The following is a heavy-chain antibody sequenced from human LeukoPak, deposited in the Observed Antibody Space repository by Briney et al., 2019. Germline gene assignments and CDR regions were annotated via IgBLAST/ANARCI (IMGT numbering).Heavy chain of an antibody. CDR1: GGSISSYY. V-gene: IGHV4-59*01. J-gene: IGHJ5*02. D-gene: IGHD4-11*01. CDR2: IYYSGST. Sequence: KPSETLSLTCTVSGGSISSYYWSWIRQPPGKGLERIGYIYYSGSTNYNPSLKSRVTISVDTSKNQFSLKLSSVTAADTAVYYCARFDYRINWFDPWGQGTLVTVSS. CDR3: ARFDYRINWFDP.